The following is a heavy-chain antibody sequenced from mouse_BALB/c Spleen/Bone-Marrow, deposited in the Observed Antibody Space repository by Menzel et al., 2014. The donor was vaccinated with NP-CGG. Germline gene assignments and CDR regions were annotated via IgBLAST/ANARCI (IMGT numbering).Heavy chain of an antibody. D-gene: IGHD2-4*01. CDR1: GFSLTDCG. CDR2: IWGGGST. Sequence: VKLMESGPGLVAPSQSLSITCTVSGFSLTDCGVSWIRQPPGKGLEWLGVIWGGGSTYYNSALKSRLSVSKDNYKRQVFLKMISLQTDDTAMYYCARIYYDYGGFAYWCLGTLVTVSA. CDR3: ARIYYDYGGFAY. V-gene: IGHV2-6-5*01. J-gene: IGHJ3*01.